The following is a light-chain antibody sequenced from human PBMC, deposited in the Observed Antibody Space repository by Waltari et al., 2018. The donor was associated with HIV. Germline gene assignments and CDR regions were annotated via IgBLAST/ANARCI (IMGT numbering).Light chain of an antibody. J-gene: IGKJ2*01. CDR3: QQYSTSPYT. CDR1: QSVSSSY. V-gene: IGKV3-20*01. CDR2: GAS. Sequence: ETVLTQSPGTLSLSPGERATISCRASQSVSSSYLAWYQQKPGQAPRLLIYGASARATDIPDRFSGTGSGTDFTLTISRLEPEDFAVYYCQQYSTSPYTFGQGTKLEIK.